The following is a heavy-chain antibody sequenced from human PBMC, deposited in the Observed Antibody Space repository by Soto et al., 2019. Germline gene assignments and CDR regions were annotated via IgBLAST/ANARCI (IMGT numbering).Heavy chain of an antibody. CDR1: GLTFSSYG. CDR3: ARDYGSGMDC. J-gene: IGHJ4*02. D-gene: IGHD3-10*01. CDR2: IWYDGSNK. Sequence: QVQLVESGGGVVQPGRSLRLSCAASGLTFSSYGMHWVRQAPGKGLDWVALIWYDGSNKYYGDSVKGRFTIPRDNSKNTTDLQMNSLRGEDTAVYYCARDYGSGMDCWGQGTLVTVSS. V-gene: IGHV3-33*01.